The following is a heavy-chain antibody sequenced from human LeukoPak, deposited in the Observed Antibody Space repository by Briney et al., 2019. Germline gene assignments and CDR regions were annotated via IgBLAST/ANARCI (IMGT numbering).Heavy chain of an antibody. D-gene: IGHD3-16*01. CDR2: IYHSGST. CDR1: GGSISSGDSY. V-gene: IGHV4-30-2*01. Sequence: PSETLSLTCAVSGGSISSGDSYWSWIRQPPGKGLEWIGDIYHSGSTYYNPSLKSRVTISVDRSKNQFSLKVNSVTAADTAVYYCARAVGGEAFDIWGQGTMVTVSS. CDR3: ARAVGGEAFDI. J-gene: IGHJ3*02.